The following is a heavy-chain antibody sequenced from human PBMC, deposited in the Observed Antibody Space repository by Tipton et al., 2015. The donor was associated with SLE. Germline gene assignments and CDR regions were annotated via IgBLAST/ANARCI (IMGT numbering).Heavy chain of an antibody. CDR3: ARGLLEPGDY. D-gene: IGHD1-1*01. V-gene: IGHV4-34*01. Sequence: LRLSCAASGFTFDDYAIHWVRQAPGKGLEWIGEINHSGSTNYNPSLKSRATISVDTSKNQFSLKLNSVTAADTAVYYCARGLLEPGDYWGQGTLVTVSS. J-gene: IGHJ4*02. CDR1: GFTFDDYA. CDR2: INHSGST.